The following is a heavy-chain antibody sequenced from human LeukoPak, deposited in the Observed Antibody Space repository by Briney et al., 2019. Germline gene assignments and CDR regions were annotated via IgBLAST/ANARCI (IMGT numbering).Heavy chain of an antibody. Sequence: PSETLSLICTVSGGSISSSSYYWGWIRQPPGKGLEWIGSIYCSGSTYYNPSLKSRVTISVDTSKNQFSLKLSSVTAADTAVYYCARHGHYYDSSGYYIWGQGTLVTVSS. J-gene: IGHJ4*02. V-gene: IGHV4-39*01. CDR3: ARHGHYYDSSGYYI. D-gene: IGHD3-22*01. CDR2: IYCSGST. CDR1: GGSISSSSYY.